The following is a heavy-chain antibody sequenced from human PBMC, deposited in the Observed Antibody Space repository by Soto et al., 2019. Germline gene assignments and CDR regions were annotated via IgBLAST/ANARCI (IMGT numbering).Heavy chain of an antibody. Sequence: SETLSLTCTVSGGSISSYYWSWIRQPPGKGLEWIGYMYYSGSTDYNPSLKSRVTISVDTSKNQFSLKLSSVTAADTAVYYCAREGDKRYFDYCGQGTPVTVSS. CDR2: MYYSGST. CDR1: GGSISSYY. V-gene: IGHV4-59*01. CDR3: AREGDKRYFDY. D-gene: IGHD3-9*01. J-gene: IGHJ4*02.